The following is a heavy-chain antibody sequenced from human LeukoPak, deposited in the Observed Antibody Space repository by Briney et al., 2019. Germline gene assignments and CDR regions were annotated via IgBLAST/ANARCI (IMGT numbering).Heavy chain of an antibody. Sequence: SETLSLTCTVSGGSICSYYWSWIRQPPGKGLEWIGYIYYSGSTNYNPSLKSRVTISVDTSKNQFSLKLSSVTAADTAVYYCARGIYYDSSAYYRNYYYYYMDVWGKGTTVTISS. CDR2: IYYSGST. CDR3: ARGIYYDSSAYYRNYYYYYMDV. J-gene: IGHJ6*03. D-gene: IGHD3-22*01. V-gene: IGHV4-59*01. CDR1: GGSICSYY.